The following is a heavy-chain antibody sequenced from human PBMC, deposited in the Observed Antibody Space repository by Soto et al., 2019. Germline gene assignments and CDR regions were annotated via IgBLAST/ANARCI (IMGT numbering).Heavy chain of an antibody. Sequence: SVKVSCKASGGTFSSYAISWVRQAPGQGLEWMGGIIPIFGTANYAQKFQGRVTITADKSTSTAYMELSSLRSEDTAVYYCARTLSYYYDSSGLNWFDPWGQGTLVTVS. V-gene: IGHV1-69*06. CDR2: IIPIFGTA. CDR3: ARTLSYYYDSSGLNWFDP. CDR1: GGTFSSYA. J-gene: IGHJ5*02. D-gene: IGHD3-22*01.